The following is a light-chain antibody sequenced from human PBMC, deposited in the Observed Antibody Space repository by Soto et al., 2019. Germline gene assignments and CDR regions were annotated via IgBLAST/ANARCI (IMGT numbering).Light chain of an antibody. CDR2: ETS. J-gene: IGLJ1*01. CDR3: FSFKSNNTHV. V-gene: IGLV2-23*01. Sequence: QSALTQPASVSGSPGQSVTISCTGTSSDFGSYKFVSWYQHHPGTVPKVIIYETSKRPSGVSDRFSGSKSGNTASMTISGLQDEEEDDYYCFSFKSNNTHVFGSGTKSPS. CDR1: SSDFGSYKF.